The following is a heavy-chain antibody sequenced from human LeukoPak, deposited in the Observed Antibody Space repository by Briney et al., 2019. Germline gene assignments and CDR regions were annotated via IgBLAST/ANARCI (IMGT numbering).Heavy chain of an antibody. CDR3: ARDRAGGNSPDAFDI. V-gene: IGHV3-30*03. J-gene: IGHJ3*02. D-gene: IGHD4-23*01. CDR2: ISYDGSNK. CDR1: GFTFSSYG. Sequence: GGSLRLSCAASGFTFSSYGMHWVRQAPGKGLEWVAVISYDGSNKYYADSVKGRFTISRDNSKNTLYLQMNSLRAEDTAVYYCARDRAGGNSPDAFDIWGQGTMVTVSS.